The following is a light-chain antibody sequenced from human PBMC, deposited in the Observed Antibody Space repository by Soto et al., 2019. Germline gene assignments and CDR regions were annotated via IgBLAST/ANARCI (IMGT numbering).Light chain of an antibody. CDR2: GNS. V-gene: IGLV1-40*01. J-gene: IGLJ3*02. CDR3: AAWDDSLSGWV. CDR1: SSNIGAGYD. Sequence: QAVVTQPPSVSGAPGQRVTISCTGNSSNIGAGYDVHWYQQLPGKAPKLLIFGNSHRPSGVPDRFFGSKSGTSASLAITGRQAGDEADYYCAAWDDSLSGWVFGGGTKVTVL.